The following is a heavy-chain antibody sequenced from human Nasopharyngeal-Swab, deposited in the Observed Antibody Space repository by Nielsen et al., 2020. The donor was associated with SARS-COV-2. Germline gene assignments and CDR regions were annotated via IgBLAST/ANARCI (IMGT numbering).Heavy chain of an antibody. Sequence: GESLKISCAASGFTFSSYAMNWVRQAPGKGLEWVSAISGSGGSTFYADSVKGRFTISRDNSKNTLYLQMNSLRAEDTAVYYCAKADNSLIYYYYYYMDVWGKGTTVTVSS. J-gene: IGHJ6*03. CDR2: ISGSGGST. D-gene: IGHD5-24*01. CDR3: AKADNSLIYYYYYYMDV. V-gene: IGHV3-23*01. CDR1: GFTFSSYA.